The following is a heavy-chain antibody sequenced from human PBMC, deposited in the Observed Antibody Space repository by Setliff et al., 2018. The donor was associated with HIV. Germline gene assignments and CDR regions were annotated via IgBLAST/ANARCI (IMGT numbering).Heavy chain of an antibody. D-gene: IGHD2-21*01. V-gene: IGHV4-34*01. J-gene: IGHJ4*02. CDR3: TRAQIAAPRPFDY. CDR2: INHKGVT. CDR1: GGAFNGYY. Sequence: SETLSLTCAVYGGAFNGYYWTWIRQSPGRGLEWIGEINHKGVTNYSPSLMRRATISADTSKNQFSLRLSSVTAADTALYFCTRAQIAAPRPFDYWGQGTLVTVSS.